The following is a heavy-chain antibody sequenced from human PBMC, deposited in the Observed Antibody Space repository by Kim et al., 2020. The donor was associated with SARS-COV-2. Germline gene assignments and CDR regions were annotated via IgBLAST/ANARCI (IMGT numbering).Heavy chain of an antibody. V-gene: IGHV7-4-1*02. D-gene: IGHD4-17*01. J-gene: IGHJ4*02. CDR3: ATTHADYGGRNHFDY. CDR2: INTNTGNP. Sequence: ASVKVSCKASGYTLTTYTMNWVRQAPGQGLEWMGWINTNTGNPTYAQGFTGRFVFSLDTSVSTAYLQISSLKAEDTAVYYCATTHADYGGRNHFDYWGQGTLVTVSS. CDR1: GYTLTTYT.